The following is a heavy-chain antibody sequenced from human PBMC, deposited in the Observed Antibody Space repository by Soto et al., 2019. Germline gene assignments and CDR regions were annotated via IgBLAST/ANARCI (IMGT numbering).Heavy chain of an antibody. CDR3: ARHPERIAEIGWFDP. CDR1: GFTFSSYS. Sequence: EVQLVESGGGLVQPGGSLRLTCAASGFTFSSYSMNWVRQAPGKGLEWVSYISSSSSTIYYADSVMGRFTISRDNDKNELYLQMNSLRAEDTAVYYCARHPERIAEIGWFDPWGQGTLVTVSS. D-gene: IGHD6-13*01. CDR2: ISSSSSTI. J-gene: IGHJ5*02. V-gene: IGHV3-48*01.